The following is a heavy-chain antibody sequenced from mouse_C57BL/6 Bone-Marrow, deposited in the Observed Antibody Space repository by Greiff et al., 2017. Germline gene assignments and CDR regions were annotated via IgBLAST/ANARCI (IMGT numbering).Heavy chain of an antibody. V-gene: IGHV1-64*01. CDR1: GYTFTNYW. CDR2: MHPNGGSP. J-gene: IGHJ4*01. CDR3: ARSYEYDDYTMDY. Sequence: QVQLQQPGAELVKPGASVTLSCKASGYTFTNYWMHWVKPRPGQGLEWIGMMHPNGGSPDYNEKFKSEATLRVDKSSRTAYMELSSLTSEDSAVYYCARSYEYDDYTMDYWGQGTSVTVSS. D-gene: IGHD2-4*01.